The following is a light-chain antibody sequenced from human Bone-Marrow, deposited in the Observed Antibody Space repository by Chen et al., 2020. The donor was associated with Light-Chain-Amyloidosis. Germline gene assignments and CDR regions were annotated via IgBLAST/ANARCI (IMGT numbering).Light chain of an antibody. CDR1: SPNSGAGYD. V-gene: IGLV1-40*01. J-gene: IGLJ3*02. CDR2: GNS. Sequence: QSVLTQPPSVSGAPGQRVTLSCTGSSPNSGAGYDVHWYQQLPGTAPKLLIYGNSNRPSGVPDRISGSKSGASASLAITGLQAEDEAEYYCQSFDRSLSGWVFGGGTKLTVL. CDR3: QSFDRSLSGWV.